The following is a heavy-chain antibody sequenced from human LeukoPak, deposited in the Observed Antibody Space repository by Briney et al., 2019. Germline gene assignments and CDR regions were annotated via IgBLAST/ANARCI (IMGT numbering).Heavy chain of an antibody. V-gene: IGHV3-7*01. CDR2: IKEDGSEK. CDR1: GFSYYTSW. Sequence: GGSLRLSCAASGFSYYTSWMSWVRQDPGKGLEWVANIKEDGSEKYYVDSVKGRFTISRDNAKNSLYLQMDRLRAEDTAVYYCARYSGTFRRFDYWGQGSLITVSS. J-gene: IGHJ4*02. CDR3: ARYSGTFRRFDY. D-gene: IGHD1-26*01.